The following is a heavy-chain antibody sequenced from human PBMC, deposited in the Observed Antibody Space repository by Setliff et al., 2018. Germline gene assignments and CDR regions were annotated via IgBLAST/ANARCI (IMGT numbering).Heavy chain of an antibody. Sequence: PSETLSLTCTVSGSSISSSSYYWVWIRQPPGKGLEWIGNIFYSGSTYYNPSLKSRVTISIDTSKNQFSLKLNSVTAADMAVYYCAREQWLDPPGYYYMDVWAKGTTVTVSS. CDR1: GSSISSSSYY. D-gene: IGHD6-19*01. J-gene: IGHJ6*03. CDR2: IFYSGST. V-gene: IGHV4-39*07. CDR3: AREQWLDPPGYYYMDV.